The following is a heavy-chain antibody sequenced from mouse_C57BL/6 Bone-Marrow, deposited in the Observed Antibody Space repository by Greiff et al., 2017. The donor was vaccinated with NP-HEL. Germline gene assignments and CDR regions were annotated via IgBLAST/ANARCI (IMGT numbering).Heavy chain of an antibody. CDR1: GFTFSDYG. CDR3: ARCWRDYYAMDY. Sequence: EVKLVESGGGLVKPGGSLKLSCAASGFTFSDYGMHWVRQAPAKGLEWVAYISSGSSTIYYADTVKGRFTISSDNAKNTLCLHMTSLRSEDTAMYYCARCWRDYYAMDYWGQGTSVTVSS. J-gene: IGHJ4*01. V-gene: IGHV5-17*01. CDR2: ISSGSSTI.